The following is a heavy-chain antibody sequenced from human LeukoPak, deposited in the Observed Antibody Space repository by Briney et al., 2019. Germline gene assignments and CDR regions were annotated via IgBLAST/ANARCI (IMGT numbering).Heavy chain of an antibody. CDR1: GFTVSNNY. D-gene: IGHD3-22*01. Sequence: GGSLRLSCAASGFTVSNNYMTWVRQAPGKGLEWVSAISGSGGSTYYADSVKGRFTISRDNSKNTLYLQMNSLRAEDTAVYYCAKFGGVVTGYYDSSGYPYYYYGMDVWGQGTTVTVSS. J-gene: IGHJ6*02. CDR2: ISGSGGST. V-gene: IGHV3-23*01. CDR3: AKFGGVVTGYYDSSGYPYYYYGMDV.